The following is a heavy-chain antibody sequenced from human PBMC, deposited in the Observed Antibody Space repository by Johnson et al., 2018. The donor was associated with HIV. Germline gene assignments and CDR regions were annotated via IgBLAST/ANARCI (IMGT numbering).Heavy chain of an antibody. Sequence: VQLVESGGGLVKPRGSLRLSCAASGFTFSDAWMHWVCQAPGKGLEWVANIKQDGSEKYYADSVKGRFTISRDNAKNSLYLQMNSLRAEDTAVYYCARGSEWELLPNDAFDIWGQGTMVTVSS. V-gene: IGHV3-7*02. D-gene: IGHD1-26*01. CDR1: GFTFSDAW. CDR3: ARGSEWELLPNDAFDI. CDR2: IKQDGSEK. J-gene: IGHJ3*02.